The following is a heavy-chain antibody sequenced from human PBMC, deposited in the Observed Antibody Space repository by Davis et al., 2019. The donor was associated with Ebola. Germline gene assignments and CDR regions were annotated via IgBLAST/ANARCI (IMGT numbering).Heavy chain of an antibody. CDR2: IYSGGST. CDR1: GFTVSSNY. Sequence: GESLKISCAASGFTVSSNYMSWVRQAPGKGLEWVSVIYSGGSTYYADSVKGRFTISRHNSKNTLYLQMNSLRAEDTAVYYCARGGLWDYWGQGTLATVSS. V-gene: IGHV3-53*04. J-gene: IGHJ4*02. D-gene: IGHD2-21*01. CDR3: ARGGLWDY.